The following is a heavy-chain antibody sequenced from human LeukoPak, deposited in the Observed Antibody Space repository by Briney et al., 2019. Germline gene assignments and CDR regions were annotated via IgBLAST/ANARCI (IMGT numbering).Heavy chain of an antibody. CDR3: AKYADTAMVNENYYYMDV. CDR1: GFTFDDYG. CDR2: ISGSGGST. Sequence: GGSLRLSCAASGFTFDDYGMSWVRQAPGKGLEWVSAISGSGGSTYYADSVKGRFTISRDNSKNTLYLQMNSLRAEDTAVYYCAKYADTAMVNENYYYMDVWGKGTTVTVSS. D-gene: IGHD5-18*01. V-gene: IGHV3-23*01. J-gene: IGHJ6*03.